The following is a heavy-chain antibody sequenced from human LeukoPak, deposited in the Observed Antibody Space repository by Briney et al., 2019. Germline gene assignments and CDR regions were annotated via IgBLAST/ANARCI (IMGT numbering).Heavy chain of an antibody. V-gene: IGHV4-34*01. CDR3: ARGWYYYPFDY. J-gene: IGHJ4*02. CDR2: INHSGST. Sequence: SSETLSLTCAVYGGSFSGYYWSWIRQPPGKGLEWIGEINHSGSTNYNPSLKSRVTISVDTSKNQFSLKLSSVTAADTAVYYCARGWYYYPFDYRGQGTLVTVSS. CDR1: GGSFSGYY. D-gene: IGHD3-10*01.